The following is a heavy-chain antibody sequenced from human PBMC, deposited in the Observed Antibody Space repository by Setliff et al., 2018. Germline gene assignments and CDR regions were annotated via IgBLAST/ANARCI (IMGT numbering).Heavy chain of an antibody. J-gene: IGHJ5*02. CDR2: IIPIFGTA. D-gene: IGHD3-3*01. CDR3: ASPFPHGWSVYYGVGWFDP. V-gene: IGHV1-69*13. CDR1: GGTFSSYA. Sequence: ASVKVSCKASGGTFSSYAISWVRQAPGQGLEWMGGIIPIFGTANYAQKFQGRVTITAGESTSTAYMELSSLISEDTAVYYCASPFPHGWSVYYGVGWFDPWDQGTLVTVSS.